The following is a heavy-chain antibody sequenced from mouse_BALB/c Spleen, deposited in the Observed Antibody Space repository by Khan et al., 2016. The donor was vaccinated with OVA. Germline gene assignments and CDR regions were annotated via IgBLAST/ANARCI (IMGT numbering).Heavy chain of an antibody. CDR3: ARPGGYGAWFAY. CDR2: INPDSSTI. D-gene: IGHD1-1*01. CDR1: GFDFSRYW. J-gene: IGHJ3*01. Sequence: EVKLLESGGGLVQPGGSLKLSCAASGFDFSRYWMSWVRQAPGIGLEWIGAINPDSSTINFTPSLKDKFIISRDNAKNTLYLQMSKVRSEDTALYYWARPGGYGAWFAYWGQGTLVTVSA. V-gene: IGHV4-1*02.